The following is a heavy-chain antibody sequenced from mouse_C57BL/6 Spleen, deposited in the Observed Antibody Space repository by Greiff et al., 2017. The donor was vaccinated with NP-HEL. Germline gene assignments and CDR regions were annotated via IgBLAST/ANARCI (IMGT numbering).Heavy chain of an antibody. CDR2: IRLKSDNYAT. CDR3: TGDSNYFDY. J-gene: IGHJ2*01. Sequence: EVQLVESGGGLVQPGGSMKLSCVASGFTFSNYWMNWVRQSPEKGLEWVAQIRLKSDNYATHYAESVKGRFTISRDDSKSSVYLQMNNLRAEDTGIYYCTGDSNYFDYWGQGTTLTVSS. CDR1: GFTFSNYW. V-gene: IGHV6-3*01. D-gene: IGHD2-5*01.